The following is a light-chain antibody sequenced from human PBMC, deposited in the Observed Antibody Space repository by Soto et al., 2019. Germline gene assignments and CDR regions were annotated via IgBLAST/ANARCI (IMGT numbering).Light chain of an antibody. V-gene: IGKV3-15*01. J-gene: IGKJ4*01. CDR3: QQYRKWPLT. CDR2: SAS. Sequence: EIVMTQSPATLSVSPGERATLSCRASQSVRSYLAWYQQKPGQAPRLLIYSASARATGIPARCSGIGAGTEFILPISSLQSEDFAVYYCQQYRKWPLTVGGGTKVDI. CDR1: QSVRSY.